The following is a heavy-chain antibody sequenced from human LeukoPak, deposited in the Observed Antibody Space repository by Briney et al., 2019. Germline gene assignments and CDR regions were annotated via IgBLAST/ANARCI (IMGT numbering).Heavy chain of an antibody. CDR3: ARISGHRAPYFDY. V-gene: IGHV4-39*07. J-gene: IGHJ4*02. CDR1: GGSISSSSYY. CDR2: IYYSGST. D-gene: IGHD2-15*01. Sequence: SETLSLTCTVSGGSISSSSYYWGWIRQPPGKGLEWIGSIYYSGSTYYNPSLKSRVTISVDTSKNQFSLKLSSVTAADTAVYYCARISGHRAPYFDYWGQGTLVTVSS.